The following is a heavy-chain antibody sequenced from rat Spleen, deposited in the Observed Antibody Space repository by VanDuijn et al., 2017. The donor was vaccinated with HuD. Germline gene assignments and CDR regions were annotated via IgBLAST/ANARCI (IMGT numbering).Heavy chain of an antibody. J-gene: IGHJ2*01. D-gene: IGHD4-2*01. V-gene: IGHV2-45*01. Sequence: QVQLMESGPGLVQPSETLSLTCTVSGFSLNVYSVHWVRQPPGKGLEWMGVIWTGGSTAYNSLLKSRLSISRDTSKSQVFLKMNSLQTEDTATYYCARDRTGPFDYWGQGVKVTVSS. CDR3: ARDRTGPFDY. CDR2: IWTGGST. CDR1: GFSLNVYS.